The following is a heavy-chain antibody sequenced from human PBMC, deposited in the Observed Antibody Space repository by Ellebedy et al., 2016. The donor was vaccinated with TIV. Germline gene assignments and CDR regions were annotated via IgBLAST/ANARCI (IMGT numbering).Heavy chain of an antibody. D-gene: IGHD4-17*01. J-gene: IGHJ5*01. CDR1: GFSFRSYW. CDR3: ARRESYGDYAVQINNWFDS. Sequence: GESLKISCAASGFSFRSYWMAWVRQATGKGLEWVANIYQDGSQRYYVDSVKGRFTISRDNAKNSLYLQMNSLRLDDTAVYYCARRESYGDYAVQINNWFDSWGPGTLVTVYS. V-gene: IGHV3-7*01. CDR2: IYQDGSQR.